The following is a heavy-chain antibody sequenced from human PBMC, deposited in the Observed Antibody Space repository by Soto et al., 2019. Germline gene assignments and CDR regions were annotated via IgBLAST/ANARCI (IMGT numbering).Heavy chain of an antibody. CDR1: GFTFSSYA. Sequence: EVQLLESGGGLVQPGGSLRLSCAASGFTFSSYAMSWVRQAPGKGLEWVSAISGSGGSTYYADSVKGRFTISRDNSKNTLYLQMNSLRAEDTAVYYCAKDAGLRFLEPYYYGMDVWGQGTTVTVSS. D-gene: IGHD3-3*01. J-gene: IGHJ6*02. V-gene: IGHV3-23*01. CDR3: AKDAGLRFLEPYYYGMDV. CDR2: ISGSGGST.